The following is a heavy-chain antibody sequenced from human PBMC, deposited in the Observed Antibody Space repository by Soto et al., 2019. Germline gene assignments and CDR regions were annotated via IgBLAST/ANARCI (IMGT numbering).Heavy chain of an antibody. CDR1: GFTFSSYG. J-gene: IGHJ6*02. D-gene: IGHD3-22*01. Sequence: QVQLVESGGGVVQPGRSLRLSCAASGFTFSSYGMHWVRQAPGKGLEWVAVISYDGSNKYYADSVKGRFTISRDNSKNTLYLQMNSLRAEDTAVYHCAKATDLREWLLLNGMDVWGQGTTVTVSS. CDR2: ISYDGSNK. V-gene: IGHV3-30*18. CDR3: AKATDLREWLLLNGMDV.